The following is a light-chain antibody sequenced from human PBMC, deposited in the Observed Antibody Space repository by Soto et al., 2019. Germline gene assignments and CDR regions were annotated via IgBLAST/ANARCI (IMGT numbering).Light chain of an antibody. CDR2: EGS. J-gene: IGLJ1*01. Sequence: QSVLTQPASVSGSPGQSTTISFTGTNSDVGRYNLVSWYQQHPGKAPKLMIYEGSKRPSGVSTRFSGSKSGNTASLTISGLQAEDEADYYCCSYASSSTYVFGTGTKVTVL. CDR1: NSDVGRYNL. V-gene: IGLV2-23*01. CDR3: CSYASSSTYV.